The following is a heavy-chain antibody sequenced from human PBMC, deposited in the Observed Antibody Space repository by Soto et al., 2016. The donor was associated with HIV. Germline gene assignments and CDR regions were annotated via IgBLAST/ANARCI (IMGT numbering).Heavy chain of an antibody. D-gene: IGHD1-26*01. J-gene: IGHJ4*02. CDR1: GYTFSSYY. CDR3: ARAASGARWDFDY. V-gene: IGHV1-46*01. Sequence: QVQLVQSGAEVKKPGASVKASCKASGYTFSSYYMHWVRQAPGQGLEWMGVVNPSGGSTTYAQKFQGRVTMTRDTSTSTVDMELSSLRSEDTAVYYCARAASGARWDFDYWGQGTLVTVSS. CDR2: VNPSGGST.